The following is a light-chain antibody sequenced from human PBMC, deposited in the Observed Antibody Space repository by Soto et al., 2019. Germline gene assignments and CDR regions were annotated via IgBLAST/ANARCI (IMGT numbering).Light chain of an antibody. Sequence: EIVLTQSPGTXXLSPGERAALSCRASQSVSSNLAWYQQKPGQAPRLXXYGASTRATGIPARFSGSGSGTEFTLTISSLQSEDFAVYYCQQRSNWPPITFGQGTRLEIK. V-gene: IGKV3-15*01. CDR3: QQRSNWPPIT. CDR2: GAS. J-gene: IGKJ5*01. CDR1: QSVSSN.